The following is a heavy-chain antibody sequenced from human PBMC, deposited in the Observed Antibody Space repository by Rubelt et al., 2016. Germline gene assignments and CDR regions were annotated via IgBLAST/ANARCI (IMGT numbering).Heavy chain of an antibody. CDR3: ARGYRSNSFDH. D-gene: IGHD4-11*01. Sequence: EVQLLEFGGGLVQPGGSLRLSCAVSGFTFSRYSMDWVRQVPGQGLEWVSYISGDTNTIHYADSVRGRFTISRDNAKSFLYLHMDSRRAEDTAVYYCARGYRSNSFDHWGQGTLVTVAS. J-gene: IGHJ4*02. CDR2: ISGDTNTI. V-gene: IGHV3-48*04. CDR1: GFTFSRYS.